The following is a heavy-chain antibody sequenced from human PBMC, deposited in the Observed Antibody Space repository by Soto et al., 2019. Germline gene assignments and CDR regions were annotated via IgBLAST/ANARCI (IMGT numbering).Heavy chain of an antibody. CDR1: GGTFSSYT. Sequence: QVQLVQSGAEVKKPGSSVKVSCKASGGTFSSYTISWLRQAPGQGLEWMGRIIPILGIANYAQKFQGRVTITADKSTRTAYMELSSLRSEDTAVYYCASRLHCSSTSCYGWGYVDYWGQGTLVTVSS. D-gene: IGHD2-2*01. CDR2: IIPILGIA. CDR3: ASRLHCSSTSCYGWGYVDY. J-gene: IGHJ4*02. V-gene: IGHV1-69*02.